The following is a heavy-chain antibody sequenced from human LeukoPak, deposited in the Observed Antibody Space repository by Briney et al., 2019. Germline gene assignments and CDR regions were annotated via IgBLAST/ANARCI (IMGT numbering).Heavy chain of an antibody. D-gene: IGHD5-24*01. J-gene: IGHJ4*02. CDR1: GGSISSYY. CDR3: AREHVEDGYNDY. CDR2: IYYSGST. Sequence: SETLSLTCTVSGGSISSYYWSWIRQPPGRGLEWIGYIYYSGSTNYSPSLKSRVTISVDTSKNQFSLKLSSVTAADTAVYYCAREHVEDGYNDYWGQGTLVTVSS. V-gene: IGHV4-59*01.